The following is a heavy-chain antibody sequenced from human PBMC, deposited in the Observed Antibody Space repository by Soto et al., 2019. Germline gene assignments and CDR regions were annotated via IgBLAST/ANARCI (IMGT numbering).Heavy chain of an antibody. D-gene: IGHD2-21*02. CDR2: IYNSGNT. CDR1: GGSISSSHYY. J-gene: IGHJ6*02. Sequence: SETLSLTCSVSGGSISSSHYYWGWIRQPPGKGLEWIGGIYNSGNTYYNPSLKSRVTISVDTSKNQFSLKLSSVTAADTAVYYCARPSDFSGVGVWGQGTTVTVSS. CDR3: ARPSDFSGVGV. V-gene: IGHV4-39*01.